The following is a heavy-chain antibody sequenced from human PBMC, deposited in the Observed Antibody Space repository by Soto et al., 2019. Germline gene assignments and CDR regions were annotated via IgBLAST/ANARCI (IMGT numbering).Heavy chain of an antibody. CDR3: ARVERGTATTVVDAFDI. V-gene: IGHV4-34*01. CDR1: GGSVSSGSYY. J-gene: IGHJ3*02. D-gene: IGHD1-1*01. CDR2: MSHSGGT. Sequence: QVQLQQWGAGLLKPSETLSLTCAVYGGSVSSGSYYWSWIRQPPGKGLEWIGEMSHSGGTHFNPSLNRRVTISVDTSKNQFSLKRSSVTAADTALYYCARVERGTATTVVDAFDIWGPGTMVTVSS.